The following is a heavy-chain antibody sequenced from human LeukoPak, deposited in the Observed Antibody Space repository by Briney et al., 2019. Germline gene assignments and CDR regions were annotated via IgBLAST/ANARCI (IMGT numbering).Heavy chain of an antibody. Sequence: GGSLRLSCAASGFTFSKYLMLWVRQAPGKGLESVSRINTDGTVTTYADSVKGRFTVSRDNADNTMFLQMNSVRDEDRAVYYCATKQWLAPPPDSWGQGTPVTVSS. V-gene: IGHV3-74*01. J-gene: IGHJ4*02. CDR3: ATKQWLAPPPDS. CDR1: GFTFSKYL. D-gene: IGHD6-19*01. CDR2: INTDGTVT.